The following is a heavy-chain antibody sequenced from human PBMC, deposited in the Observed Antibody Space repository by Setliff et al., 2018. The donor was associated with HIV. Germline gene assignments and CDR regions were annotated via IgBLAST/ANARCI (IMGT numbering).Heavy chain of an antibody. CDR1: GGSISTYF. CDR2: IYYTGST. D-gene: IGHD1-1*01. V-gene: IGHV4-59*01. CDR3: ARNSQKGIQPLLLAS. Sequence: SETLSLTCTVSGGSISTYFWSRVRQTPGEGLEWIGYIYYTGSTSYNPSFRSRVTISVDTSKNQFSLMLDSVTAADTAAYYCARNSQKGIQPLLLASWGPGTLVTVSS. J-gene: IGHJ4*02.